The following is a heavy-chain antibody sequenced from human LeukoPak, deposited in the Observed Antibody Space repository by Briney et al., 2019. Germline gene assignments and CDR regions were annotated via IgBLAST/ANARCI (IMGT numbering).Heavy chain of an antibody. CDR1: GGSFSGYY. V-gene: IGHV4-34*01. J-gene: IGHJ6*04. Sequence: SETLPLTCAVYGGSFSGYYWSWIRQPPGKGLEWIGEINHSGSTNYNPSLKSRVTISVDTSKNQFSLKLSSVTAADSAVYYCARGLLRPHHYYYYYGMDVWGKGTTVTVSS. CDR2: INHSGST. D-gene: IGHD3-3*01. CDR3: ARGLLRPHHYYYYYGMDV.